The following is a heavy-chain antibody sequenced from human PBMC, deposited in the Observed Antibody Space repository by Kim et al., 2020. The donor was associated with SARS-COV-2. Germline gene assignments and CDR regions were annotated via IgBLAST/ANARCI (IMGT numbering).Heavy chain of an antibody. V-gene: IGHV3-23*01. J-gene: IGHJ6*02. CDR3: AKPYAWTNHYFYGLDV. D-gene: IGHD2-2*01. Sequence: SVKGRFTISKDNSKNTLYVQMKSLRAEDKAVYYCAKPYAWTNHYFYGLDVWGQGTTVTVSS.